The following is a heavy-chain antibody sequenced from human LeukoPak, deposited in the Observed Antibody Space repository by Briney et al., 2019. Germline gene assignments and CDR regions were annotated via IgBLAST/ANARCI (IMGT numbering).Heavy chain of an antibody. D-gene: IGHD2-21*02. J-gene: IGHJ4*02. CDR3: ARGGFYCGDDCYVDY. V-gene: IGHV4-34*01. CDR2: INRSGST. Sequence: PSETLSLTCAIYGGSFSYYYWSWIRQPPEKGLEWIGEINRSGSTNYNPSLKSRVSISVDTSKNQFSLKLSSVTAADTAVDYCARGGFYCGDDCYVDYWGQGTLVTVSS. CDR1: GGSFSYYY.